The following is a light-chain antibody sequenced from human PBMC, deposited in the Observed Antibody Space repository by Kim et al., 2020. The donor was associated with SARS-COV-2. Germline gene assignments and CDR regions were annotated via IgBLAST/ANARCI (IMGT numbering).Light chain of an antibody. CDR1: KLGDKY. V-gene: IGLV3-1*01. Sequence: VAPGQAASITCSGDKLGDKYACWYQQKPGQSPGLVIYQDSKWPSGIPERFSGSNSGNTATLTISGTQAMDEADYYCQAWDSSTGVFGTGTKVTVL. CDR3: QAWDSSTGV. J-gene: IGLJ1*01. CDR2: QDS.